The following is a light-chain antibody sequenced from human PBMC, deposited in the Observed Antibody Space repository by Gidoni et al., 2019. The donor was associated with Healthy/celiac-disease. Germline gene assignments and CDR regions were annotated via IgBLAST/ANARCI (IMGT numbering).Light chain of an antibody. V-gene: IGLV2-14*01. CDR1: DFGDYDY. CDR2: EGS. Sequence: QSARTQPASVSGSPGQSITISCSDFGDYDYVSWYQQHPGKAPKLMIYEGSDRPSGVPDRFSGSKSANTASLTISGLQAEDEADYYCTSSSSNTPPYVFGTGTRVTVL. J-gene: IGLJ1*01. CDR3: TSSSSNTPPYV.